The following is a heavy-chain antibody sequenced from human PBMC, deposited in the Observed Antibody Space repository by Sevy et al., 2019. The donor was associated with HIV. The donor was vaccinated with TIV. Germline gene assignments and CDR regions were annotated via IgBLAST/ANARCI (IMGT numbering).Heavy chain of an antibody. CDR2: IKSKTDGGTT. CDR1: GFTFSNAW. J-gene: IGHJ3*02. V-gene: IGHV3-15*01. Sequence: GGSLRLSCAASGFTFSNAWMSWVRQAPGKGLEWVGRIKSKTDGGTTDYAAPVKGRFTISRDDSKNTLYLQMNSLKTEDTAVYYCTTSDYYDSSGYRIWGQGTMVTVS. CDR3: TTSDYYDSSGYRI. D-gene: IGHD3-22*01.